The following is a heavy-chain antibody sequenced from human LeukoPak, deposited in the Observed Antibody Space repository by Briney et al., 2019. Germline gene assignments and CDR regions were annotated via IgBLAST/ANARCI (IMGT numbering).Heavy chain of an antibody. CDR2: IFFSRST. CDR1: AGSIRNYY. CDR3: ARANYYYDSAIGF. D-gene: IGHD3-10*01. J-gene: IGHJ4*02. Sequence: SVILSLNSTGPAGSIRNYYWSWIRQPPGKGLEWTGYIFFSRSTNYMPSLKSRVTISVDTSKNQFSLKLTSVTAADTAVYYCARANYYYDSAIGFWGQGTLVTVSS. V-gene: IGHV4-59*01.